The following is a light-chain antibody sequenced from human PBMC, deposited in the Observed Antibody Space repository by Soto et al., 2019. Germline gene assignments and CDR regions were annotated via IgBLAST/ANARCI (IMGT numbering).Light chain of an antibody. CDR3: CSYACSYTPGVV. CDR1: SSDVGGYNY. V-gene: IGLV2-11*01. CDR2: DVS. J-gene: IGLJ2*01. Sequence: QSVLTQPRSVSGSPGQSVTISCTGTSSDVGGYNYVSWYQQHPGKAPKLMIYDVSKRPSGVPDRFSGSKSGNTASLTISGLQAEDEADYYCCSYACSYTPGVVFGGGTKVTVL.